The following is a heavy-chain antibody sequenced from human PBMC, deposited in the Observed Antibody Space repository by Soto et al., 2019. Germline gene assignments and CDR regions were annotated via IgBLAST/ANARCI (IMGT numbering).Heavy chain of an antibody. CDR2: IYYSGST. CDR1: GGSISSYY. CDR3: ASSAYSSGWYSYYYGMDV. D-gene: IGHD6-19*01. J-gene: IGHJ6*02. Sequence: PSETLSLTCTVSGGSISSYYWSWIRQPPGKGVEGSGYIYYSGSTNHNPSLKSRVTISVDTSKNQFSLKLSSVTAADTDVYYCASSAYSSGWYSYYYGMDVWGQGTTVTVSS. V-gene: IGHV4-59*01.